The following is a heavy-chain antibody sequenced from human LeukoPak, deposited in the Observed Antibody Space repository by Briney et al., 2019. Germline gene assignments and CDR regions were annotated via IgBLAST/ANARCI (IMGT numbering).Heavy chain of an antibody. CDR1: GFTFDDYA. V-gene: IGHV3-9*01. Sequence: SGGSLRLSCAASGFTFDDYAMHWVRQAPGKGLEWVSGISWNSGSIGYADSVKGRFTISRDNAKNSLYLQMNSLRAEDTAVYYCASKQQLVGYWGQGTLVTVSS. D-gene: IGHD6-13*01. CDR2: ISWNSGSI. J-gene: IGHJ4*02. CDR3: ASKQQLVGY.